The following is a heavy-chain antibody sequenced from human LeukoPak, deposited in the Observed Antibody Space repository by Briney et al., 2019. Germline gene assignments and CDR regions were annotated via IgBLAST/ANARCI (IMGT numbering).Heavy chain of an antibody. CDR1: GYTFTSYD. Sequence: ASVKVSCKASGYTFTSYDINWVRQAPRQGLEWMGIINPSVGSTSYAQKFQGRVTMTKDTSTSTVYMELSSLRSEDTDVYYCAVPSGYYNYAFDIWGQGTMVTVSS. J-gene: IGHJ3*02. CDR3: AVPSGYYNYAFDI. D-gene: IGHD3-9*01. CDR2: INPSVGST. V-gene: IGHV1-46*03.